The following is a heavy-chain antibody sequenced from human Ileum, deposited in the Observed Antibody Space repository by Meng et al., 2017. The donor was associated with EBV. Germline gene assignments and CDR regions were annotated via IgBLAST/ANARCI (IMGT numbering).Heavy chain of an antibody. CDR1: GGSISSRSYY. V-gene: IGHV4-39*07. CDR2: IYYSGST. CDR3: ARDRSGSYYSPTFDY. J-gene: IGHJ4*02. Sequence: QRQGSGPGLVKPSETLSLTCTVSGGSISSRSYYWGWIRQPPGKGLEWIGSIYYSGSTYYNPSLKSRVTISVDTSKNQFSLKLSSVTAADTAVYYCARDRSGSYYSPTFDYWGQGTLVTVSS. D-gene: IGHD3-10*01.